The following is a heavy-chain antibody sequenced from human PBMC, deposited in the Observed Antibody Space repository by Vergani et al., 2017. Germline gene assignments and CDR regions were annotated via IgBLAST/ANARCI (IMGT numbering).Heavy chain of an antibody. D-gene: IGHD2-2*01. V-gene: IGHV1-69*01. Sequence: QVQLVQSGAEVKKPGSSVKVSCKASGGTFSSFAIGWVRQAPGQGLEWMGGIIPFFGTANYAQKFQGGVTITADESTRTASRELSSLRSEDTAVYYWARAQGYCSSTSCYPRRFDPWGQGTLVTVSS. CDR1: GGTFSSFA. J-gene: IGHJ5*02. CDR2: IIPFFGTA. CDR3: ARAQGYCSSTSCYPRRFDP.